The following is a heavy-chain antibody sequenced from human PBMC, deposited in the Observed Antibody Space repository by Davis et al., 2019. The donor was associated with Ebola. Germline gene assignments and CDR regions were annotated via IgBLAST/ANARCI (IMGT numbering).Heavy chain of an antibody. J-gene: IGHJ3*02. Sequence: GGSLRLSCKGSGYRFTRYWIACVRQMPGKGLEWMGIIYPDDSDTRYRPSFQGQVTISVDKSISTAYLPWSSLKASDTAMYYCARPLVSAAMGAFDIWGQGTMVTVSS. V-gene: IGHV5-51*01. D-gene: IGHD2-2*01. CDR2: IYPDDSDT. CDR1: GYRFTRYW. CDR3: ARPLVSAAMGAFDI.